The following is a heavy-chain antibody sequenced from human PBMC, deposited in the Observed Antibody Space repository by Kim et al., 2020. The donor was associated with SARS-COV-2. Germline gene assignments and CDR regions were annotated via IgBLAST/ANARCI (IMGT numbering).Heavy chain of an antibody. CDR3: AKDSRQLAHYYYYGMDV. D-gene: IGHD6-13*01. Sequence: GGSLRLSCAASGFTFDDYAMHWVRQAPGKGLELVSGISWNSGSIGYADSVKGRFTISRDNAKNSLYLQMNSLRAEDTALYYCAKDSRQLAHYYYYGMDVWGQGTTVTVSS. V-gene: IGHV3-9*01. J-gene: IGHJ6*02. CDR2: ISWNSGSI. CDR1: GFTFDDYA.